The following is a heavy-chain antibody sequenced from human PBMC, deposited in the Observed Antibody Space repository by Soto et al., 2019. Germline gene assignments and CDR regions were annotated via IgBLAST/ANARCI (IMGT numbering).Heavy chain of an antibody. CDR2: IYYSGST. D-gene: IGHD6-13*01. CDR1: GGYISSYY. V-gene: IGHV4-59*01. CDR3: ARDAPYSSSWFKLDY. Sequence: QVQLQESGPGLVKPSETLSLTCTVSGGYISSYYWSWIRQPPGKGLEWIGYIYYSGSTNYNPSLKSRVTISVDTSKNQFSLKLSSVTAADTAVYYCARDAPYSSSWFKLDYWGQGTLVTVSS. J-gene: IGHJ4*02.